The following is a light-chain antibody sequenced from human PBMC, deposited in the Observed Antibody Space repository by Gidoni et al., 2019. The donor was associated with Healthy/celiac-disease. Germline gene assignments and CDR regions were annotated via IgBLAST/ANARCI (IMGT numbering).Light chain of an antibody. Sequence: PATLSVSPGERATLSCRASQSVSSNLAWYQQKPGQAPRLLIYGASTRATGIPARFSGSGSGTEFTLTISSLQSEDFAVYYCQQYNNWAQTFGQGTKVEIK. CDR1: QSVSSN. CDR3: QQYNNWAQT. CDR2: GAS. V-gene: IGKV3-15*01. J-gene: IGKJ1*01.